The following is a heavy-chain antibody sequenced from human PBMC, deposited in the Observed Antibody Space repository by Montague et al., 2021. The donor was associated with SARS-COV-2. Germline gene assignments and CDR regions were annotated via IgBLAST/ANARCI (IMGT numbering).Heavy chain of an antibody. CDR3: ARGGWQLATNYYYYYMDV. V-gene: IGHV1-69*13. J-gene: IGHJ6*03. Sequence: SVKVSCKASGGTFSSYAISWVRQAPGHGLEWMGGIIPIFGTANYAQKFQGRVTITADESTSTAYMELSSLRSEDTAVYYCARGGWQLATNYYYYYMDVWGKGTTVTVSS. D-gene: IGHD6-13*01. CDR2: IIPIFGTA. CDR1: GGTFSSYA.